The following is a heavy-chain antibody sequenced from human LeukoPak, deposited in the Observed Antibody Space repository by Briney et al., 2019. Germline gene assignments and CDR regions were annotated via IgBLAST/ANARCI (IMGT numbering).Heavy chain of an antibody. Sequence: GGSLRLSCAASGFTFSSYAMHWVRQAPGKGLEWVAVISYDGSNKYYADSVKGRFTISRDNSKNTLYLQMNSLRAEDTAVYYCAGGEWLAGYYYYMDVWGKGTTVTVSS. CDR3: AGGEWLAGYYYYMDV. V-gene: IGHV3-30*04. CDR2: ISYDGSNK. D-gene: IGHD6-19*01. CDR1: GFTFSSYA. J-gene: IGHJ6*03.